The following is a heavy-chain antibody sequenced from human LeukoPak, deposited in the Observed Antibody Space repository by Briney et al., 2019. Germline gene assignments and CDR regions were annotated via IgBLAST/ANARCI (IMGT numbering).Heavy chain of an antibody. CDR2: ISGSSGST. CDR1: GFTLSTYG. J-gene: IGHJ4*02. V-gene: IGHV3-23*01. CDR3: AKSGRDIVVVPAPVNF. Sequence: GGSLRLSCAASGFTLSTYGMSWVRQAPGKGLEWVSSISGSSGSTYYADSVKGRFTISRDTSKNTMYLQMNSLRAEDTAIYYCAKSGRDIVVVPAPVNFWGQGTLVTVSS. D-gene: IGHD2-2*01.